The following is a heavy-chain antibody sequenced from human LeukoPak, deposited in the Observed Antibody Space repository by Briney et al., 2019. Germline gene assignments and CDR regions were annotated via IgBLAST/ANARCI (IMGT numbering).Heavy chain of an antibody. V-gene: IGHV3-66*01. CDR2: IYSSGST. CDR3: ASVSTGTSWYFY. D-gene: IGHD3-9*01. Sequence: GGSLRLSCAASGFTFSSYAMSWVRQAPGKGLEWVSVIYSSGSTFYADSVKGRFTISRDNSKNTVFVQMNSLRVEDTAVYYCASVSTGTSWYFYWGQGTLVTVSS. J-gene: IGHJ4*02. CDR1: GFTFSSYA.